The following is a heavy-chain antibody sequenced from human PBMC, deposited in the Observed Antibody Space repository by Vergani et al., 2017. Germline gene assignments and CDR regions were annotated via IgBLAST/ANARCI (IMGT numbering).Heavy chain of an antibody. V-gene: IGHV3-72*01. CDR2: TRNKASRYTT. CDR3: ARDKAPGAFDI. J-gene: IGHJ3*02. CDR1: GFTFSDHY. Sequence: EVQLVESGGGLVQPGGSLRLSCAASGFTFSDHYIPWVRPAPGKGLEWVGRTRNKASRYTTEYAASVKGRFTISRDDSKNSLYLQMNSLKTEDTAVYYCARDKAPGAFDIGGQGTMVTVSS.